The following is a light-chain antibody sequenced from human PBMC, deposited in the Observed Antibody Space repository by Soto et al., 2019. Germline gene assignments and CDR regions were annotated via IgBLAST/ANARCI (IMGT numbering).Light chain of an antibody. J-gene: IGKJ1*01. V-gene: IGKV3-20*01. CDR3: QQYGTSPWT. Sequence: EVVLTQSPGTLSLSPGERATLSCRASQSVSRTYIAWYQQKPGRAPRLLVHGASGRATGVPDRFSGSGSGTDFTLTISRREPEDFAMYYCQQYGTSPWTFGQGTKVEIK. CDR2: GAS. CDR1: QSVSRTY.